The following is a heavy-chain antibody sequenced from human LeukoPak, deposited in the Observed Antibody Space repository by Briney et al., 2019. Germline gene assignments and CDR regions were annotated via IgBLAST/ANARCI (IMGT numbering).Heavy chain of an antibody. J-gene: IGHJ6*03. CDR3: ARGGAIQPSHSHFYQYMDV. V-gene: IGHV4-4*07. CDR1: GDSISGYY. CDR2: IQASGAT. Sequence: KPSETLSLTCTVSGDSISGYYWSWIRQPAGKGLEWIGRIQASGATNYKSSFMGRLTVSVDTSKNQFSLRLTSMTAADTAVYYCARGGAIQPSHSHFYQYMDVWGKRTTVTVSS. D-gene: IGHD1-26*01.